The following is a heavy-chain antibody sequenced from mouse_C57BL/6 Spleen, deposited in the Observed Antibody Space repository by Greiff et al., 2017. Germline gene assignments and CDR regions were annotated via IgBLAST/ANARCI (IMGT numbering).Heavy chain of an antibody. CDR3: ARFYYGSSYGAMDY. J-gene: IGHJ4*01. Sequence: QVQLKQSGPELVKPGASVKISCKASGYSFTSYYIHWVKQRPGQGLEWIGWIYPGSGNTKYNEKFKGKATLTADKSSSTTYMQLSSLTSEDSAVYYCARFYYGSSYGAMDYWGQGTSVTVSS. D-gene: IGHD1-1*01. V-gene: IGHV1-66*01. CDR1: GYSFTSYY. CDR2: IYPGSGNT.